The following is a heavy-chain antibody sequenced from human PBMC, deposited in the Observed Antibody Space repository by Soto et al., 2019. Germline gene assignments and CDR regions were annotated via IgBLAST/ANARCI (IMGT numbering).Heavy chain of an antibody. J-gene: IGHJ4*02. CDR2: ISYDGSNK. CDR1: GFTFKTYT. D-gene: IGHD1-20*01. V-gene: IGHV3-30-3*01. Sequence: GGSLRLSCAGSGFTFKTYTFHWGRQPPGKGLEWVAVISYDGSNKYYADSVKGRFTVSRDNSKSTLFLQMNSLTPEDTAVYYCARGSMYNWNQSPPDSWGQGTLVTVSS. CDR3: ARGSMYNWNQSPPDS.